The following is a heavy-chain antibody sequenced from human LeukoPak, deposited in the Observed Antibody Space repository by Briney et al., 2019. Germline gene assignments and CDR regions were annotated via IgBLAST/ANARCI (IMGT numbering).Heavy chain of an antibody. CDR1: GGTFSSYA. Sequence: SVKVSCKASGGTFSSYAISWVRQAPGQGLEWMGGIIPIFGTANYAQKFQGRVTITADESTSTAYMELSSLRSEDTAVYYCAREGKPPNYDFWSGYSYYFGYWGQGTLVTVSS. CDR2: IIPIFGTA. V-gene: IGHV1-69*13. CDR3: AREGKPPNYDFWSGYSYYFGY. D-gene: IGHD3-3*01. J-gene: IGHJ4*02.